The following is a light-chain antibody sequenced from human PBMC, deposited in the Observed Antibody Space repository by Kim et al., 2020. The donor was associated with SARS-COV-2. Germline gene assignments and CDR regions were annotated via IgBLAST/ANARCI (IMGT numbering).Light chain of an antibody. Sequence: APGKTARITCGRNNIGSKSVHWYQRKPGQAPVLVIYYDSDRPSGIPERFSGSNSGNTATLTISRVEAGDEADYYCQVWDSSSDHRVFGGGTQLTVL. J-gene: IGLJ3*02. CDR1: NIGSKS. CDR2: YDS. CDR3: QVWDSSSDHRV. V-gene: IGLV3-21*04.